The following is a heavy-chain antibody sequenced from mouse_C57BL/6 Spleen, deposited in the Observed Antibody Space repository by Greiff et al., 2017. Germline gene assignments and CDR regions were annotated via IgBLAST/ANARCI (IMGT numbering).Heavy chain of an antibody. CDR2: IHPSDSDT. J-gene: IGHJ2*01. Sequence: QVQLKQPGAELVKPGASVKVSCKASGYTFTSYWMHWVKQRPGQGLEWIGRIHPSDSDTNYNQKFKGKATLTVDKSSSTAYMQLISLTSEDSAVYSCAIEDFYDYFDYWGQGTTLTVSS. CDR3: AIEDFYDYFDY. V-gene: IGHV1-74*01. CDR1: GYTFTSYW. D-gene: IGHD2-3*01.